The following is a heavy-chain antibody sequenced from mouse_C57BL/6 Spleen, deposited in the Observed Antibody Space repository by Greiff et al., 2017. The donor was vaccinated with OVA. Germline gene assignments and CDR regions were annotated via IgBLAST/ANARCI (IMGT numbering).Heavy chain of an antibody. CDR2: IHPNSGST. Sequence: QVQLQQPGAELVKPGASVKLSCKASGYTFTSYWMHWVKQRPGQGLEWIGMIHPNSGSTTSNEKFKSKATLTVDKYSSTAYRQRSSLTSEDSAVYYCARGGLRWYCDVWGTGTTVTVSS. V-gene: IGHV1-64*01. J-gene: IGHJ1*03. CDR3: ARGGLRWYCDV. D-gene: IGHD2-4*01. CDR1: GYTFTSYW.